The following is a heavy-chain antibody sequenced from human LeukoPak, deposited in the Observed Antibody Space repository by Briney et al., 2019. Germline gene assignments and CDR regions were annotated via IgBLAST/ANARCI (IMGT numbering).Heavy chain of an antibody. D-gene: IGHD3-10*01. Sequence: GGSLRLSCAASGFTFSSYWMSWVRQAPGKGLEWVANIKQDGSEKYYVDSVKGRFTISRDNAKNSLYLQMNSLRAEDTAVYYCASQITMVRGVQGVRYFDYRGQGTLVTVTS. CDR2: IKQDGSEK. CDR1: GFTFSSYW. CDR3: ASQITMVRGVQGVRYFDY. V-gene: IGHV3-7*03. J-gene: IGHJ4*02.